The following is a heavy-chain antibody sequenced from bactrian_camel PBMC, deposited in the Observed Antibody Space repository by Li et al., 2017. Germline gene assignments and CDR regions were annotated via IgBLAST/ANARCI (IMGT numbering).Heavy chain of an antibody. J-gene: IGHJ4*01. CDR1: GFSFDDSD. CDR2: ISSDGST. CDR3: AADPQARIGICDRWPGY. Sequence: QLVESGGGSVQAGENLRLSCLVSGFSFDDSDMGWFRQAPGNECELVSSISSDGSTYYADSVRGRFTVSKDNAKNTLYLQMNSLKPEDTAVYYCAADPQARIGICDRWPGYWGQGTQVTVS. D-gene: IGHD5*01. V-gene: IGHV3S63*01.